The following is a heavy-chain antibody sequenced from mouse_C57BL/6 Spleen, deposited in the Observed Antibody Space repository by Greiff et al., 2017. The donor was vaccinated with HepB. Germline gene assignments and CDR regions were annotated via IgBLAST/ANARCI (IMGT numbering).Heavy chain of an antibody. Sequence: QVQLKQPGAELVKPGASVKLSCKASGYTFTSYWMQWVKQRPGQGLEWIGEIDPYDSYTKYNQKFKGKATLTVDTSSSTAYMQHSSLTSEDSAVYDVSRSANCNNYSYFDVWGTGTTVTVSS. CDR2: IDPYDSYT. V-gene: IGHV1-50*01. J-gene: IGHJ1*03. D-gene: IGHD4-1*02. CDR3: SRSANCNNYSYFDV. CDR1: GYTFTSYW.